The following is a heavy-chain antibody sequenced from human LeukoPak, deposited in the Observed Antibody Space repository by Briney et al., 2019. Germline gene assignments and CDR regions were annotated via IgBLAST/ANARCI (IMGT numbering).Heavy chain of an antibody. V-gene: IGHV4-34*01. CDR2: INHSGST. Sequence: PSETLSLTCAVYGGSFSGYYWSWIRQPPGKWLEWIGQINHSGSTNYNPSLKSRVTISVDTSKNQFSLKLSSVTAADTAVYYCARVGGQRSRSWQTDYWGQGTLVTVSS. J-gene: IGHJ4*02. D-gene: IGHD6-13*01. CDR3: ARVGGQRSRSWQTDY. CDR1: GGSFSGYY.